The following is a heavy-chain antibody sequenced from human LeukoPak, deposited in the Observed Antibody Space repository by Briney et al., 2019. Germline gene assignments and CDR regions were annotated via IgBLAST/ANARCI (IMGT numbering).Heavy chain of an antibody. CDR2: IYSSGGT. D-gene: IGHD1-26*01. J-gene: IGHJ6*02. Sequence: PSETLSLTCNVSGGSISSYYWSWTRQPPGKGLEWTGYIYSSGGTNYNPSLKSRVTISVDTSKNQFSLKLTSVTAADTAVYYCARSRGSAILQYGMDVWGQGTTVTASS. CDR1: GGSISSYY. V-gene: IGHV4-59*08. CDR3: ARSRGSAILQYGMDV.